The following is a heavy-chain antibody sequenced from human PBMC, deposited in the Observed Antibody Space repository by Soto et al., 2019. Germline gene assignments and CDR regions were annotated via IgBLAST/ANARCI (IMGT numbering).Heavy chain of an antibody. CDR3: ATEGFGALHGLVDV. J-gene: IGHJ6*02. CDR1: SGSISSITNHY. CDR2: ISKSGYT. Sequence: QAQLQASGPGLVKPSETLSLTCTVSSGSISSITNHYCSWIRQPPGKGLEWVGYISKSGYTSYNPSLKSRVPLSVDTSKNQFSLKLTSVTAADTALYYCATEGFGALHGLVDVWAQGTTVTVSS. D-gene: IGHD3-10*01. V-gene: IGHV4-4*08.